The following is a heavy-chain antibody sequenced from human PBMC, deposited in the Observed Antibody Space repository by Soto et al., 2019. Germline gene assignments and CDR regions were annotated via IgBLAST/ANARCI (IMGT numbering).Heavy chain of an antibody. V-gene: IGHV1-69*13. CDR3: ARDGLTGARGLGWFDS. Sequence: SLKFSCKDSVGTFKSYAISWVRQAPGQGLEWMGGSIPIFGTANYAQKFQGRVTITADESTSTAYMELSSLRSEDTAVYDCARDGLTGARGLGWFDSWGQGTLVTVSS. J-gene: IGHJ5*01. CDR2: SIPIFGTA. CDR1: VGTFKSYA. D-gene: IGHD1-20*01.